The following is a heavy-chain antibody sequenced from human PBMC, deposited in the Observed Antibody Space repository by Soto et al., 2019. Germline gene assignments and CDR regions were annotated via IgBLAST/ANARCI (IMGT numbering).Heavy chain of an antibody. CDR3: ARAQGLAAAGTREGFDY. Sequence: SVKFYCKASGGTFSSYAISWVRQAPGQGLEWMGGIIPIFGTANYAQKFQGRVTITADESTSTAYMELSSLRSEDTAVYYCARAQGLAAAGTREGFDYWGQGTLVTVSS. J-gene: IGHJ4*02. V-gene: IGHV1-69*13. CDR2: IIPIFGTA. CDR1: GGTFSSYA. D-gene: IGHD6-13*01.